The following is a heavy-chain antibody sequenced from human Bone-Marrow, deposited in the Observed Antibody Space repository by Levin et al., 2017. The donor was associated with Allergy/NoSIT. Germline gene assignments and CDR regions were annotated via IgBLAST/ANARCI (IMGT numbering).Heavy chain of an antibody. CDR1: GYSFTSYW. CDR2: IYPGDSDT. D-gene: IGHD2-15*01. V-gene: IGHV5-51*01. CDR3: ARRGLYCSGGSCYSDAFDI. J-gene: IGHJ3*02. Sequence: GESLKISCKGSGYSFTSYWIGWVRQMPGKGLEWMGIIYPGDSDTRYSPSFQGQVTISADKSISTAYLQWSSLKASDTAMYYCARRGLYCSGGSCYSDAFDIWGQGTMVTVSS.